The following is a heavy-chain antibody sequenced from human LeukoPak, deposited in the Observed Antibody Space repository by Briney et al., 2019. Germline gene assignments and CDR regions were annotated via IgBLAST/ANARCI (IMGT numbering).Heavy chain of an antibody. CDR3: ELDSYDSSPSHIWFDP. J-gene: IGHJ5*02. CDR1: GFTFSTYN. V-gene: IGHV3-48*03. CDR2: INKAGDSI. D-gene: IGHD3-22*01. Sequence: GGSLRLSCVGSGFTFSTYNMNWVRQAPGKGLEWVSYINKAGDSIYYAHSVKGRFTISRDNAKNSLYLQMSSLRVEDTAVYYCELDSYDSSPSHIWFDPWGQGTLVTVSS.